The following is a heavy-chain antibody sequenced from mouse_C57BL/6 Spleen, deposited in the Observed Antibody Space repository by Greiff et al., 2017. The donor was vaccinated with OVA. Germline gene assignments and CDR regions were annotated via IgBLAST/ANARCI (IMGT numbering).Heavy chain of an antibody. CDR1: GFTFSDYY. CDR2: INYDGSST. J-gene: IGHJ1*03. V-gene: IGHV5-16*01. CDR3: ARAYYYGSSYDWYFDV. Sequence: DVKLVESEGGLVQPGSSMKLSCTASGFTFSDYYMAWVRQVPEKGLEWVANINYDGSSTYYLDSLKSRFIISRDNAKNILYLQMSSLKSEDTATYYCARAYYYGSSYDWYFDVWGTGTTVTVSS. D-gene: IGHD1-1*01.